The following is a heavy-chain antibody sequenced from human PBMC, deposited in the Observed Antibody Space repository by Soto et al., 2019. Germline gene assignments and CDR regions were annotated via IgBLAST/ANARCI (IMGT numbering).Heavy chain of an antibody. J-gene: IGHJ4*02. V-gene: IGHV3-23*03. Sequence: EVQLLESGGHLVQPGGSLRLSCAASGFIFTTYTINWVRQVPGKGLEWVSGISQPGTETCADSVKGRFTISRDNSKSLLFLQMDSLRVEDTAVYYCAKDRHPDGIWTFDYWGQGAPVIVSS. D-gene: IGHD3-9*01. CDR2: ISQPGTET. CDR1: GFIFTTYT. CDR3: AKDRHPDGIWTFDY.